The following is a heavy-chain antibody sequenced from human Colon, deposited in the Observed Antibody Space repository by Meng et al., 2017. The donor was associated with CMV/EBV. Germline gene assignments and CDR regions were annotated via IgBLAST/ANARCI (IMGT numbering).Heavy chain of an antibody. V-gene: IGHV1-18*01. J-gene: IGHJ4*02. CDR1: GYTFSNYG. Sequence: ASVKVSCKASGYTFSNYGISWVRQAPGQGLEWMGWISPYSGQTESAQKFQGRVTLTTDTSTSTAYMDLRSLRSDDTAVYYCVRSLDDASGQFRDYWGQGTPVTVSS. CDR3: VRSLDDASGQFRDY. D-gene: IGHD3-3*01. CDR2: ISPYSGQT.